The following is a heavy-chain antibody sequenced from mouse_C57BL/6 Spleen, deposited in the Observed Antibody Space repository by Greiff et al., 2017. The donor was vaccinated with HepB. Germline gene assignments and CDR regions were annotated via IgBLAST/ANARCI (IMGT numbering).Heavy chain of an antibody. CDR3: ATTVVATRYFDV. V-gene: IGHV14-2*01. CDR2: IDPEDGET. Sequence: VQLKESGAELVKPGASVKLSCTASGFNIKDYYMHWVKQRTEQGLEWIGRIDPEDGETKYAPKFQGKATITADTSSNTAYLQLSSLTSEDTAVYYCATTVVATRYFDVWGTGTTVTVSS. D-gene: IGHD1-1*01. CDR1: GFNIKDYY. J-gene: IGHJ1*03.